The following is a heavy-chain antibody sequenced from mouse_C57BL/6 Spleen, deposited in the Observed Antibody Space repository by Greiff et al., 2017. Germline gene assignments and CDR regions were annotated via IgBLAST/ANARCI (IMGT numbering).Heavy chain of an antibody. Sequence: VQLQQSGPVLVKPGASVKMSCKASGYTFTDYYMNWVKQSHGKSLEWIGVINPYNGGTSYNQKFKGKATLTVDKSSSTAYMELNSLTSEDSAVYYCARGPWDGLFAYWGQGTLVTGSA. J-gene: IGHJ3*01. CDR2: INPYNGGT. V-gene: IGHV1-19*01. CDR1: GYTFTDYY. CDR3: ARGPWDGLFAY. D-gene: IGHD4-1*01.